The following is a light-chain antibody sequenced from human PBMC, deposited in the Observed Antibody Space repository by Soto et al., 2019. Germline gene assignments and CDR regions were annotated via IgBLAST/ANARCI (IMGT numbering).Light chain of an antibody. Sequence: QSALTQPASVSGSPGQSITISCTGTSSDVGAYNYVSWYQHHPGKAPKLMIYEVTHRPSGVSNRFSGSKSGNTASLTISGLQTEDEADYYCSSYMTTPTVVFGGGTKLTVL. V-gene: IGLV2-14*01. CDR1: SSDVGAYNY. CDR2: EVT. J-gene: IGLJ2*01. CDR3: SSYMTTPTVV.